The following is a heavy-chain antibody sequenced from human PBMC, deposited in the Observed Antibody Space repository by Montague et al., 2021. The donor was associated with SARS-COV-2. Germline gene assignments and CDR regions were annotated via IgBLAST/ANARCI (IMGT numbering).Heavy chain of an antibody. CDR3: ARERGAKTYDLLTGYYINYCYGVDV. Sequence: SETRSLTCAVSGDSISSSHWWTWVRQSPGKGLEWIGEISHSENTNYNPSLKSRVIISLDMSKNQFSLTLTSVTAADTAVYYCARERGAKTYDLLTGYYINYCYGVDVWGPGTPVTVSS. D-gene: IGHD3-9*01. CDR2: ISHSENT. J-gene: IGHJ6*02. V-gene: IGHV4-4*02. CDR1: GDSISSSHW.